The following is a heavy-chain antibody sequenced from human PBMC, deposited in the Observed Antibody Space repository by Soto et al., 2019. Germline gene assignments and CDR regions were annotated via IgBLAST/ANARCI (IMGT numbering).Heavy chain of an antibody. D-gene: IGHD2-2*02. Sequence: PGGSLRLSCAASGFTFSSYAMRWVRQAPGKGLEWVSAISGSGGSTYYADSVQRRFTISRDNSKNTLYLQMNSLRAEDTAVYYCAKGPVPAAIQNNWFDPWGQGTLVTVSS. J-gene: IGHJ5*02. V-gene: IGHV3-23*01. CDR1: GFTFSSYA. CDR3: AKGPVPAAIQNNWFDP. CDR2: ISGSGGST.